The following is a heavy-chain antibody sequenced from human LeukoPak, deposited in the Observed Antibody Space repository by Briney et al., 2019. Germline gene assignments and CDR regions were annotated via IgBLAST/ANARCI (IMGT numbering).Heavy chain of an antibody. V-gene: IGHV4-4*07. CDR3: ADDFGD. D-gene: IGHD4-17*01. J-gene: IGHJ4*02. CDR2: IYPSGTT. Sequence: PSETLSLTCSVSGGSVSSYYWTWIRQPAGKGLEWIGRIYPSGTTHYNPSLKSRVTMSVDTSKNHFSLKITSVTAADMAVYYCADDFGDWGQGTLVTVSS. CDR1: GGSVSSYY.